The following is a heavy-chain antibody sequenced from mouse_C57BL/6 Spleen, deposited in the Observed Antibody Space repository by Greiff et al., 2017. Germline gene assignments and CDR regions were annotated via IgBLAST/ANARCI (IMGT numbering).Heavy chain of an antibody. Sequence: QVQLQQSGAELARPGASVKLSCKASGYTFTSSGISWVKQRTGQGLEWIGEIYPRSGNTYYNEKFKGKATLTADKSSSTAYMELRSLTSEDSAVYFCARGALLLRFAYWGQGTLVTVSA. J-gene: IGHJ3*01. V-gene: IGHV1-81*01. CDR1: GYTFTSSG. D-gene: IGHD1-1*01. CDR2: IYPRSGNT. CDR3: ARGALLLRFAY.